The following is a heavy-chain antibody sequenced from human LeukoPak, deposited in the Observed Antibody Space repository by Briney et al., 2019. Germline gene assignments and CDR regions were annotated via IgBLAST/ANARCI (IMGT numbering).Heavy chain of an antibody. CDR2: IIPIFGTA. CDR3: ARGRWAWTYCGGDCYSGSY. CDR1: GGTFGSYA. Sequence: RASVKVSCKASGGTFGSYAISWVRQAPGQGLEWMGGIIPIFGTANYAQKFQGRVTITADKSTSTAYMELSSPRSEDTAVYYCARGRWAWTYCGGDCYSGSYWGQGTLVTVSS. J-gene: IGHJ4*02. D-gene: IGHD2-21*02. V-gene: IGHV1-69*06.